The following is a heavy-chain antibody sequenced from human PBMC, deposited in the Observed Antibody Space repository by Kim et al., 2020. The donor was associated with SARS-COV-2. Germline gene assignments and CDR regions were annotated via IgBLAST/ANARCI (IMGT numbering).Heavy chain of an antibody. J-gene: IGHJ3*02. V-gene: IGHV3-21*01. CDR2: ISSSSSYI. CDR1: GFTFSSYS. CDR3: ARSITMPRIGAFDI. D-gene: IGHD3-10*01. Sequence: GGSLRLSCAASGFTFSSYSMNWVRQAPGKGLEWVSSISSSSSYIYYADSVKGRFTISRDNAKNSLYLQMNSLRAEDTAVYYCARSITMPRIGAFDIWGQGTMVTVSS.